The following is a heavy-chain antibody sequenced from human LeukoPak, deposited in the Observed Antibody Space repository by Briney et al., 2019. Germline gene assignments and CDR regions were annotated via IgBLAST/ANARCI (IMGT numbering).Heavy chain of an antibody. Sequence: GGSLRLSCVVSGFTFSSYAMSWVRQAPGKGLEWVSVIYSGGSTYYADSVKGRFTITRDNSKNTLYLQMNSLRAEDTAVYYCARCKGIPFSGSYDYWGQGTLVTVSS. CDR1: GFTFSSYA. D-gene: IGHD1-26*01. CDR2: IYSGGST. J-gene: IGHJ4*02. CDR3: ARCKGIPFSGSYDY. V-gene: IGHV3-53*01.